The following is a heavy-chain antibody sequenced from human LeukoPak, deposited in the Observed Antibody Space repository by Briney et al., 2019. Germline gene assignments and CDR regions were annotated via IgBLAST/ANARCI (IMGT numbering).Heavy chain of an antibody. CDR3: ARDARTSYDSSGYYFDY. J-gene: IGHJ4*02. CDR2: INPSGGST. D-gene: IGHD3-22*01. V-gene: IGHV1-46*01. CDR1: GYTFTSYY. Sequence: ASVKVSCKASGYTFTSYYMHWARQAPGQGLEWMGIINPSGGSTSYAQKFQGRVTMTRDTSTSTVYMELSSLRSEDTAVYYCARDARTSYDSSGYYFDYWGQGTLVTVSS.